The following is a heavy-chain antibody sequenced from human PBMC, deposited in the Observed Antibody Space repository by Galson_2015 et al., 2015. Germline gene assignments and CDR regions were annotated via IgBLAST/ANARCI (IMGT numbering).Heavy chain of an antibody. V-gene: IGHV3-23*01. D-gene: IGHD6-13*01. CDR1: GFTFTSYA. CDR2: VTGSGFST. Sequence: SLRLSCAASGFTFTSYAMSWVRQAPGKGLEWVSVVTGSGFSTYYADSVKGRFTISRDNSKNTLYLQMNSLRAEDTAVYYCAKDKDTSSWPSGPNYYFDFWGRGTLVTVSS. J-gene: IGHJ2*01. CDR3: AKDKDTSSWPSGPNYYFDF.